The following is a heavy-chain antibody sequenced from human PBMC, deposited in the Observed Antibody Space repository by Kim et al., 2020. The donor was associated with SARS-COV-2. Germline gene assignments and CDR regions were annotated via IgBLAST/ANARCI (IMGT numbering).Heavy chain of an antibody. CDR3: ARAFSYYDSSGYYSTYYFDY. V-gene: IGHV3-21*01. CDR1: GFTFSSYS. CDR2: ISSSSSYI. D-gene: IGHD3-22*01. Sequence: GGSLRLSCAASGFTFSSYSMNWVRQAPGKGLEWVSSISSSSSYIYYADSVKGRFTISRDNAKNSLYLQMNSLRAEDTAVYYCARAFSYYDSSGYYSTYYFDYWGQGTLVTVSS. J-gene: IGHJ4*02.